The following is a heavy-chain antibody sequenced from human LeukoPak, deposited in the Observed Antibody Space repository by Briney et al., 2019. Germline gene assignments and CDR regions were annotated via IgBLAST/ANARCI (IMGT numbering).Heavy chain of an antibody. D-gene: IGHD3-16*02. CDR3: ARVWQDDYVWGSYRYYFDY. CDR1: GYTFTGYY. J-gene: IGHJ4*02. CDR2: INPNSGGT. Sequence: GASVTVSCKASGYTFTGYYMHWVRQAPGQGLEWMGWINPNSGGTNYAQKFQGRVTMTRDTSISTAYMELSRLRSDDTAVYYCARVWQDDYVWGSYRYYFDYWGQGTLVTVSS. V-gene: IGHV1-2*02.